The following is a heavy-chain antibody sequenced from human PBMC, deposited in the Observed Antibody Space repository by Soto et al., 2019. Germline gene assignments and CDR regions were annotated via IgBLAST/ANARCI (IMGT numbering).Heavy chain of an antibody. CDR3: ARDPGAASFDF. V-gene: IGHV1-18*01. Sequence: VASVKVSCKASGYTFTNYGIRWVRQAPGEGLEWVGWINTSNDNKLYAQKLQGRLTLTTDTSTSTAYMDLTTLRSDDTAVYFCARDPGAASFDFWAQGTLVTVSS. D-gene: IGHD2-15*01. J-gene: IGHJ4*02. CDR2: INTSNDNK. CDR1: GYTFTNYG.